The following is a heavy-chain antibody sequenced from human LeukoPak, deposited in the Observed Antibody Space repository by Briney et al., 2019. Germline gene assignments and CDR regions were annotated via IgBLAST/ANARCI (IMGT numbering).Heavy chain of an antibody. V-gene: IGHV1-69*02. CDR2: IIPILGIA. Sequence: ASVKVSCKASGGTFSGYTISWVRQAPGQGLEWLGRIIPILGIANYAQKFQGRVTITADKSTSTAYMELSSLRSEDTAVYYCASTTTVTTFSWFDPWGQGTLVTVSS. CDR3: ASTTTVTTFSWFDP. J-gene: IGHJ5*02. CDR1: GGTFSGYT. D-gene: IGHD4-17*01.